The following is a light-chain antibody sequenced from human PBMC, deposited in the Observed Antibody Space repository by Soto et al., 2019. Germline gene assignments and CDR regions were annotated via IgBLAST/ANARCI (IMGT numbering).Light chain of an antibody. CDR2: EAS. V-gene: IGKV3-11*01. CDR1: QTVSSN. CDR3: QQRSNWPWT. Sequence: EIVMTQSPATLSVSPGERATLSCRASQTVSSNLAWYQQKPGQAPRLLIYEASTRATGIPARFSGSGSGTDFTLTISSLEPEDFAVYYCQQRSNWPWTFGQGTKVDIK. J-gene: IGKJ1*01.